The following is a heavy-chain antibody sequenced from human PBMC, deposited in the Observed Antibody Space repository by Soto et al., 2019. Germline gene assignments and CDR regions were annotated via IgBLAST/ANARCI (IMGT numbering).Heavy chain of an antibody. D-gene: IGHD3-3*01. V-gene: IGHV1-3*01. CDR3: ARGPFVLRFLEWLVSAFDV. J-gene: IGHJ3*01. Sequence: ASVKVSCKASGYTFTSYAMHWVRQAPGQRLEWMGWINAGNGNTKYSQKFQGRVTITRDTSASTAYMELSSLRSEDTAVYYCARGPFVLRFLEWLVSAFDVWGQGTMVTVSS. CDR2: INAGNGNT. CDR1: GYTFTSYA.